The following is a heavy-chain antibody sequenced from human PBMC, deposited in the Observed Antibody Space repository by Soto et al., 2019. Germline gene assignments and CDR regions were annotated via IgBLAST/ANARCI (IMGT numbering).Heavy chain of an antibody. Sequence: GGSLRLSCSASGFIFSKYWMSWVRQAPGKGLEGVAGIREDGREMFYVDSVRGRFTISRDNAKNSVYLQLDNLRVDDTATYLCARWTGGWGQGTLVTVSS. V-gene: IGHV3-7*04. D-gene: IGHD2-8*02. CDR3: ARWTGG. CDR2: IREDGREM. CDR1: GFIFSKYW. J-gene: IGHJ4*02.